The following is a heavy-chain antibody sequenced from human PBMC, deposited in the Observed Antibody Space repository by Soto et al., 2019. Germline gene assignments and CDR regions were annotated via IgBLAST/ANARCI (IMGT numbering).Heavy chain of an antibody. D-gene: IGHD2-2*01. J-gene: IGHJ6*02. CDR3: ARLIVVVPAAPAKEGSYYYYGMDV. Sequence: QVQLVQSGAEVKKPGSSVKVSCKASGGTFSSYAISWVRQAPGQGLEWMGGIIPIFGTANYAQKFQGRVTITADKSTSKAYMELSSLRSEDTAVYYCARLIVVVPAAPAKEGSYYYYGMDVWGQGTTVTVSS. CDR2: IIPIFGTA. CDR1: GGTFSSYA. V-gene: IGHV1-69*06.